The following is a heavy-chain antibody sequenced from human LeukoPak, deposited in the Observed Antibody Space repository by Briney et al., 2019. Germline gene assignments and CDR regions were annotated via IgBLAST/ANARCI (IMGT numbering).Heavy chain of an antibody. CDR3: AKASTYYDFWRQFDY. CDR1: GFTFSSYW. D-gene: IGHD3/OR15-3a*01. Sequence: GGSLRLSCAASGFTFSSYWMSWVRQAPGKGLEWVSAISGSAGTTYYADSVKGRFTISRDNSKNTLYLQMHSLRAEDTAVYYCAKASTYYDFWRQFDYWGQGTLVTVSS. CDR2: ISGSAGTT. J-gene: IGHJ4*02. V-gene: IGHV3-23*01.